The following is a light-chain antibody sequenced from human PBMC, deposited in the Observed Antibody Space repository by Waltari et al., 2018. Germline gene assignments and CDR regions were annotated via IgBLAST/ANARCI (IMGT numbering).Light chain of an antibody. J-gene: IGLJ2*01. Sequence: QSVLTQTPSVSEAPRQRVTISCSGRRSNLGNNAVNWYQPVPGKAPKLLVFADDLLPSGVSDRFSGSKSGTSASLAISGLRSEDEGVYFCAAWDDSLKGVLFGGGTKLTVL. CDR1: RSNLGNNA. CDR3: AAWDDSLKGVL. CDR2: ADD. V-gene: IGLV1-36*01.